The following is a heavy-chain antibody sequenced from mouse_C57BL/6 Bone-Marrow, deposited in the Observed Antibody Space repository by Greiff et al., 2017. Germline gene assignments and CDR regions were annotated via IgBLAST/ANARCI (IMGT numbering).Heavy chain of an antibody. V-gene: IGHV1-55*01. D-gene: IGHD4-1*01. CDR1: GYTFTIYW. CDR3: ARSGPLGRSFDY. J-gene: IGHJ2*01. Sequence: VQLKQPGAELVKPGASVKMSCKASGYTFTIYWITWVKQRPGQGLEWIGDIYPTSGRTNYNEKFKSKAILTVDTSSNTAYMQLSSLTSEDSAVFYCARSGPLGRSFDYWGQGTTLTVSS. CDR2: IYPTSGRT.